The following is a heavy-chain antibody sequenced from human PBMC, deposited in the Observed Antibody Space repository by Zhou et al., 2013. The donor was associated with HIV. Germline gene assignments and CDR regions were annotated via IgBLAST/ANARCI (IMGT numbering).Heavy chain of an antibody. J-gene: IGHJ4*02. CDR2: ISSYTDTT. D-gene: IGHD3-9*01. Sequence: QVQLVQSGSEVTKPGASVKVSCKASGYTFTSYGVCWVRQAPGQGLEWMGWISSYTDTTKYAQNFQGRVTMTTDTSTSTAYMEVRNLRSDDTAVYYCATVFFDRSDYWGQGTLVTVSS. CDR1: GYTFTSYG. CDR3: ATVFFDRSDY. V-gene: IGHV1-18*01.